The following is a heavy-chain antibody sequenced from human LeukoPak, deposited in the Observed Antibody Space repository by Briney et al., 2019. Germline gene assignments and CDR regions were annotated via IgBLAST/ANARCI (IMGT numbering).Heavy chain of an antibody. CDR1: GGSFSGYY. D-gene: IGHD3-16*01. CDR2: INHSGST. V-gene: IGHV4-34*01. Sequence: SETLSLTCAVYGGSFSGYYWSWIRQPPGKGLEWIGEINHSGSTNYNPSLKSRVTISVDTSRNQFSLKLSSVTAADTAVYYCARAPYDYVWGDPRREYYFDYWGRGTLVTVSS. CDR3: ARAPYDYVWGDPRREYYFDY. J-gene: IGHJ4*02.